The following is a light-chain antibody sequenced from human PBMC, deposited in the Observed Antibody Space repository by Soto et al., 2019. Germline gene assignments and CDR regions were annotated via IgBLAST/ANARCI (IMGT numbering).Light chain of an antibody. CDR3: QHYGGSPYT. J-gene: IGKJ2*01. CDR1: QSVSSSY. V-gene: IGKV3-20*01. CDR2: GAS. Sequence: EIGLTQSPGTLSLSPGERATLSCRASQSVSSSYLAWYQQKPGQAPRLLMYGASSRATGIPDRFSGSGSGTDFTLTISRLEPEDFAVYYCQHYGGSPYTFGQGTK.